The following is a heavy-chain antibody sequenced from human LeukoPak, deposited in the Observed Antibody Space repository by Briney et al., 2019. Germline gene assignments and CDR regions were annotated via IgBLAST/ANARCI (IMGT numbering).Heavy chain of an antibody. CDR2: ISYDGSNK. V-gene: IGHV3-30-3*01. J-gene: IGHJ6*02. CDR3: ARDGPHYDLDV. Sequence: GGSLRLPCAATEFTFSSYAMYWVRQAPGKGLEWVAVISYDGSNKYYADSVKGRFTISRDTSKNTLYLQMNSLRAEDTAVYYCARDGPHYDLDVWGQGTTVTVSS. CDR1: EFTFSSYA. D-gene: IGHD3-3*01.